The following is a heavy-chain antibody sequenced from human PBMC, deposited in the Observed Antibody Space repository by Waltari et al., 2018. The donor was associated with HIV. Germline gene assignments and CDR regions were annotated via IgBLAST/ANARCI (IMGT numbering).Heavy chain of an antibody. CDR3: ASVYRSTMIVGRGDAFVI. J-gene: IGHJ3*02. CDR2: INPNSGGT. CDR1: GYTFTDYY. D-gene: IGHD3-22*01. Sequence: QVQLVQSGAEVTQPGASVKVSCTASGYTFTDYYMHWVRQAPDHGLEWMGVINPNSGGTNDAQKVHCRVTMTSDTSISTAYMELSRLRSDDTAVYYCASVYRSTMIVGRGDAFVIWGQGTMVTVSS. V-gene: IGHV1-2*02.